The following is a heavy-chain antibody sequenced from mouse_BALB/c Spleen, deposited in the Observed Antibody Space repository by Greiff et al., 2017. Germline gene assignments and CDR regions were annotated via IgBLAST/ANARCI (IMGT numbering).Heavy chain of an antibody. CDR3: AYGYYVQDAMDY. D-gene: IGHD2-3*01. Sequence: EVKVEESGGGLVKPGGSLKLSCAASGFTFSSYAMSWVRQTPEKRLEWVASISSGGSTYYPDSVKGRFTISRDNARNILYLQMSSLRSEDTAMYYCAYGYYVQDAMDYWGQGTSVTVSS. CDR2: ISSGGST. CDR1: GFTFSSYA. J-gene: IGHJ4*01. V-gene: IGHV5-6-5*01.